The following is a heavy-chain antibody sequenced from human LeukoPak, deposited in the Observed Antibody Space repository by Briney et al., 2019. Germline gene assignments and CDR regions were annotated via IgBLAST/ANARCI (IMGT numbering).Heavy chain of an antibody. CDR1: GFTFSSYA. J-gene: IGHJ4*02. D-gene: IGHD3-10*01. CDR3: ARIIREGYYGSGSYENY. V-gene: IGHV3-23*01. CDR2: ISGSGGST. Sequence: GGSLRPSCAASGFTFSSYAMSWVRQAPGKGLEWVSAISGSGGSTYYADSVKGRFTISRDNSKNTLYLQMNSLRAEDTAVYYCARIIREGYYGSGSYENYWGQGTLVTVSS.